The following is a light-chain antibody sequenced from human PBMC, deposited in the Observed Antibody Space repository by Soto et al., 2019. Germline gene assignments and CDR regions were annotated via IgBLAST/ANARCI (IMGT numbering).Light chain of an antibody. CDR2: KVS. CDR3: MQDPDWPPRT. CDR1: QSFVYSAGNAY. J-gene: IGKJ1*01. V-gene: IGKV2-30*01. Sequence: DVVMNQSPLSLPVTLGKPASISCRSSQSFVYSAGNAYLIWFQQGPGQSPRRLIYKVSKRDSGVPDRFSGSQSGTNYTPEISRVEAEDVGVYYCMQDPDWPPRTFGQGTNVEI.